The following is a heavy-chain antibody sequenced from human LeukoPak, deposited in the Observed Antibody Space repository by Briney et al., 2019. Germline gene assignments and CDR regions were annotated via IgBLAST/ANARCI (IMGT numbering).Heavy chain of an antibody. CDR3: ASGRTDIVVVPATLRNYYFDY. D-gene: IGHD2-2*01. CDR2: IMPILSTA. CDR1: GGTFSSYD. J-gene: IGHJ4*02. V-gene: IGHV1-69*06. Sequence: ASVKVSCKASGGTFSSYDISWVRQAPGQGLGWMGGIMPILSTANYAQKFQGRVTITADKSTSTAYMELSSLRSEDTAVYYCASGRTDIVVVPATLRNYYFDYWGQGTLVTVSS.